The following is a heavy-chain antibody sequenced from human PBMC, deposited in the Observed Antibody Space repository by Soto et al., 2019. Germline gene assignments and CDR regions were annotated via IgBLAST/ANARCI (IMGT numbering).Heavy chain of an antibody. CDR1: GFTVSTYY. V-gene: IGHV3-66*01. Sequence: EVQLVESGGGLVQPGGSLRLSCAASGFTVSTYYMNWVRQAPGAGLEWDSVVYSGGTTYYADSVRGRFTISRDNSKSTLFLQMNSLRAEDTAVYYCARGRSASSDFDSWGQGTLVTVSS. J-gene: IGHJ4*02. CDR3: ARGRSASSDFDS. D-gene: IGHD3-10*01. CDR2: VYSGGTT.